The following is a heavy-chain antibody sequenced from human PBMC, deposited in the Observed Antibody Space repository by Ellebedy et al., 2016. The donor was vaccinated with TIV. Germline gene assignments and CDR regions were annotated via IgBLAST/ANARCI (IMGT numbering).Heavy chain of an antibody. D-gene: IGHD3-22*01. CDR2: VSYDGTSK. Sequence: GGSLRLXCAASGFTFRSYGMHWVRQAPGKGLEWVALVSYDGTSKYYSDSVRGRFTISRDNPKNTLYLQMNSLRVDDTALYYCARDQGNYYDARGAFDYWGQGTLVTVSS. J-gene: IGHJ4*02. CDR3: ARDQGNYYDARGAFDY. V-gene: IGHV3-30*03. CDR1: GFTFRSYG.